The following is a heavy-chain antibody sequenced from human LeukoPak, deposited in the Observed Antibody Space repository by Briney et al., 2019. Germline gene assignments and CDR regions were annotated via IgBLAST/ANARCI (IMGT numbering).Heavy chain of an antibody. D-gene: IGHD1-26*01. J-gene: IGHJ4*02. CDR2: ISYDGSNK. CDR3: VRGATVGARGLGDY. Sequence: GGSLRLSCAASGFTFSHYGVHGVRQAPGKGLEWVAVISYDGSNKYYADSVKGRFTISRDNSKNTVFLQVDSLRAEDTAVYYCVRGATVGARGLGDYWGQGTQVTVSS. V-gene: IGHV3-30*03. CDR1: GFTFSHYG.